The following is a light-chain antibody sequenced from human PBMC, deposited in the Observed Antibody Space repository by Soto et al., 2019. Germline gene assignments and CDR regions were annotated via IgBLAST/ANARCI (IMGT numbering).Light chain of an antibody. CDR1: QSISSW. CDR2: KAS. J-gene: IGKJ1*01. CDR3: QQYNSYWT. Sequence: DIQMTQSPSTLSASVGDRVTITCRASQSISSWLAWYQQKPGKAPKLLIYKASSLESGVPSRFSGSGSGTEFTLIISSLQTDDFATYYCQQYNSYWTFGQGTKVEIK. V-gene: IGKV1-5*03.